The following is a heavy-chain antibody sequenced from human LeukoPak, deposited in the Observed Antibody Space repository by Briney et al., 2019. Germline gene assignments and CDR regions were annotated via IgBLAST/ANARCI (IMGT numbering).Heavy chain of an antibody. Sequence: GGSLRLSCAASGFLFGGHAMVWIRQAPGKGLECVSSIHSSATYITYADSVRGRFTIPRDNDKNSVFLDMNDLRAEDTAVYYCARAAIRGDCFDSWGQGTLVAVSS. CDR1: GFLFGGHA. CDR3: ARAAIRGDCFDS. V-gene: IGHV3-21*06. J-gene: IGHJ4*02. CDR2: IHSSATYI. D-gene: IGHD2-2*01.